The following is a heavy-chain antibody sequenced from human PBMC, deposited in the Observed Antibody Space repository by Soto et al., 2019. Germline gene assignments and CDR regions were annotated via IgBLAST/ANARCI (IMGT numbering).Heavy chain of an antibody. CDR2: IIPIFGSA. Sequence: QVQLVQSGAEVKKPGSSAKVSCKAPGGTLSSYAINWVRQAPGQGLEWMGGIIPIFGSANYAPKFQGRVKMSADEDTSTAYMGVSSLRSEDTAVYYCAGTREIPYFHGMDVWGQGTTVTVSS. CDR1: GGTLSSYA. V-gene: IGHV1-69*01. D-gene: IGHD2-2*02. J-gene: IGHJ6*02. CDR3: AGTREIPYFHGMDV.